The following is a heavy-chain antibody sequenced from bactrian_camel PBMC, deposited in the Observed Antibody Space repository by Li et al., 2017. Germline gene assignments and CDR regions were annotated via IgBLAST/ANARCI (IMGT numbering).Heavy chain of an antibody. Sequence: VQLVESGGGLVQPGGSLRLSCAASGFTFSTNAMTWVRQAPGKGLEWVSAINSGGGSTYYADAVKGRFTISRDNAKDTVYLQMNSLKPEDTAVYYCVSNPVGNWGQGTQVTVS. J-gene: IGHJ4*01. V-gene: IGHV3S40*01. CDR2: INSGGGST. D-gene: IGHD6*01. CDR3: VSNPVGN. CDR1: GFTFSTNA.